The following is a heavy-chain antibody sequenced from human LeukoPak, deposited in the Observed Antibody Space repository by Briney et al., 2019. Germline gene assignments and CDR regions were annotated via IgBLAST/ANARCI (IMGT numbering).Heavy chain of an antibody. V-gene: IGHV4-34*01. CDR1: GGSFSGYY. CDR2: INHSGST. Sequence: SETLSLTCAVYGGSFSGYYWSWIRQPPGKGLEWIGEINHSGSTNYNPSLKSRVTIDTSKNQLSLKLSSVTAADTAVYYCARGFVWGSRYGMDVWGQGTTVTVSS. D-gene: IGHD3-16*01. CDR3: ARGFVWGSRYGMDV. J-gene: IGHJ6*02.